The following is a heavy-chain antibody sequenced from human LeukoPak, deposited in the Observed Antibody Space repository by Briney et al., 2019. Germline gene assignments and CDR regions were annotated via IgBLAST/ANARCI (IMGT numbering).Heavy chain of an antibody. CDR1: GYTFTSYD. V-gene: IGHV1-8*01. CDR3: ARATSIAARRGYYYYYMDV. J-gene: IGHJ6*03. D-gene: IGHD6-6*01. Sequence: ASVKVSCKASGYTFTSYDINWVRQATGQGLEWMGWMNPNSGSTGYAQKFQGRVTMTRNTSISTAYMELSSLRSEDTAVYYCARATSIAARRGYYYYYMDVWGKGTTVTVSS. CDR2: MNPNSGST.